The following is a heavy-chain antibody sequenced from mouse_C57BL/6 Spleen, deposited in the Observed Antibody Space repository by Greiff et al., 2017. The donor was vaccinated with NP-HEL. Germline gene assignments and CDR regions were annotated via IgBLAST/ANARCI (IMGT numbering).Heavy chain of an antibody. CDR3: ARSEGTTVVRNFDV. J-gene: IGHJ1*03. CDR1: GYTFTSYD. D-gene: IGHD1-1*01. Sequence: VKLVESGPELVKPGASVKLSCKASGYTFTSYDINWVKQRPGQGLEWIGWIYPRDGSTKYNEKFKGKATLTVDTSSSTAYMELHSLTSEDSAVYFCARSEGTTVVRNFDVWGTGTTVTVSS. CDR2: IYPRDGST. V-gene: IGHV1-85*01.